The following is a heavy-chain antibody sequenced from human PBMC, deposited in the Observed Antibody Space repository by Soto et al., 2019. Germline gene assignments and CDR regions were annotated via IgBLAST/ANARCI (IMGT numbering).Heavy chain of an antibody. CDR2: IYYSGST. D-gene: IGHD2-2*01. V-gene: IGHV4-59*01. J-gene: IGHJ6*02. Sequence: XATLSLTCTVSGGSISSYYWSWIRQPPGKGLEWIGYIYYSGSTNYNPSLKSRVTISVDTSKNQFSLKLSSVTAADTAVYYCAREGCSSTSCYQPYYYYGMDVWGQRTTVTVSS. CDR3: AREGCSSTSCYQPYYYYGMDV. CDR1: GGSISSYY.